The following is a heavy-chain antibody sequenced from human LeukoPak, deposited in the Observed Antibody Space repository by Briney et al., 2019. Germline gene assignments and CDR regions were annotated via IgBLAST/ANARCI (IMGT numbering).Heavy chain of an antibody. V-gene: IGHV1-2*04. Sequence: ASVKVSCKASGYTFTGYYIHWVRQAPGQGLEWMGWINPNSGGTNYAQKFQGWVTMTRDTSISTAYMELSRLRSDVTAVYYCARADCSSTSCSPFDYWGQGTLVTVSS. CDR1: GYTFTGYY. D-gene: IGHD2-2*01. J-gene: IGHJ4*02. CDR2: INPNSGGT. CDR3: ARADCSSTSCSPFDY.